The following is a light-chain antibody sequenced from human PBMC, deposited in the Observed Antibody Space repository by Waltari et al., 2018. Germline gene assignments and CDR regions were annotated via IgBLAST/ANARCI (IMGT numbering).Light chain of an antibody. CDR3: LQRSLWPWT. CDR2: DTA. CDR1: QGVSGY. J-gene: IGKJ1*01. V-gene: IGKV3-11*01. Sequence: IVLTQSPATLSLSPGERATLSCRASQGVSGYLAWYQQKPGQAPRLLIYDTAKRATGIPARFSGSGSGTDSTLTISSLEPEDFAVYYCLQRSLWPWTFGQGTKVEI.